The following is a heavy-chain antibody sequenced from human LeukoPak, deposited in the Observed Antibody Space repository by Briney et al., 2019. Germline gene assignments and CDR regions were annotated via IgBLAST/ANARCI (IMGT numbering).Heavy chain of an antibody. V-gene: IGHV3-21*01. CDR3: ARDKGQDTAMVKNDY. J-gene: IGHJ4*02. CDR1: GFTFSTYT. D-gene: IGHD5-18*01. Sequence: PGRSLRLSCAASGFTFSTYTMNQGAGVGLIHYCSIIYIYYADSVKGRFTISRDNAKNSLYLQMNSLGAEDTAVYYCARDKGQDTAMVKNDYWGQGTLVTVSS. CDR2: YCSIIYI.